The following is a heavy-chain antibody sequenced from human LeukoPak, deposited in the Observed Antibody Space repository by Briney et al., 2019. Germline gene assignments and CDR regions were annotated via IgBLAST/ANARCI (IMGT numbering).Heavy chain of an antibody. V-gene: IGHV4-34*01. J-gene: IGHJ4*02. CDR1: GGSFSGYY. D-gene: IGHD2/OR15-2a*01. CDR2: INHRGST. Sequence: SETLSLTCAVYGGSFSGYYWSWIRKPPGKGLEWIGEINHRGSTNYNPSLKSRVTISVDTSKNQFSLKLSSVTAADTAVYYCARRPRNPRISFDYWGQGTLVTVSS. CDR3: ARRPRNPRISFDY.